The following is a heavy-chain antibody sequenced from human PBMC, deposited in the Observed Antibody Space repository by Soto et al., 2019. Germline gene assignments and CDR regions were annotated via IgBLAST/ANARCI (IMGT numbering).Heavy chain of an antibody. CDR2: INAGNGNT. J-gene: IGHJ1*01. Sequence: ASVKVSCKASGYTFTSYAMHWVRQAPGQRLEWMGWINAGNGNTKYSQKFQGRVTITRDTSASTAYMELSSLRSEDTAVYYCARDGAVAAPVAEYFQHWGQGTLVTVSS. V-gene: IGHV1-3*01. D-gene: IGHD6-19*01. CDR3: ARDGAVAAPVAEYFQH. CDR1: GYTFTSYA.